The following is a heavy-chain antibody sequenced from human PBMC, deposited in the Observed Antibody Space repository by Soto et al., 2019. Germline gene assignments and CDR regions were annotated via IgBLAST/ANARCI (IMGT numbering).Heavy chain of an antibody. Sequence: GGSLRLSCAASGFTFSSYGMHWVRQAPGKGLEWVAVISYDGSNKYYVDSVKGRFTISRDNSKNTLYLQMNSLRAEDTAVYYCAKAPGIAVDDAFDIWGQGTMVTVSS. CDR1: GFTFSSYG. V-gene: IGHV3-30*18. D-gene: IGHD6-19*01. CDR2: ISYDGSNK. CDR3: AKAPGIAVDDAFDI. J-gene: IGHJ3*02.